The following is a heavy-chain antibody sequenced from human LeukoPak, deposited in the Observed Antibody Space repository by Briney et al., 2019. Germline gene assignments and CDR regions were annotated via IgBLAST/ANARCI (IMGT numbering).Heavy chain of an antibody. CDR2: LIPQCCTA. D-gene: IGHD3-9*01. Sequence: GASEKLLCNASGHTLNIYANSWVRHPPGKGLEWVGGLIPQCCTANYAQKFQGRVTITADKSTSTAYMELSSLRAEDTAVYYCARESSYYDILTGEVDYWGQGTLVTVSS. CDR3: ARESSYYDILTGEVDY. J-gene: IGHJ4*02. CDR1: GHTLNIYA. V-gene: IGHV1-69*06.